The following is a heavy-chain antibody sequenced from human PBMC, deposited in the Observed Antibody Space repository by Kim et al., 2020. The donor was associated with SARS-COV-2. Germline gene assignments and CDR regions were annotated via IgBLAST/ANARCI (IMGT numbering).Heavy chain of an antibody. J-gene: IGHJ4*02. CDR3: ARLVTMIVVVRAEMTIQY. CDR1: GGSISSSSYY. Sequence: SETLSLTCTVSGGSISSSSYYWGWIRQPPGQGLEWIGSIYYSGSTYYNPSLKSRVTISVDTSKNQFSLKLSSVTAADTAVYYCARLVTMIVVVRAEMTIQYWGQGTLVTVSS. CDR2: IYYSGST. D-gene: IGHD3-22*01. V-gene: IGHV4-39*01.